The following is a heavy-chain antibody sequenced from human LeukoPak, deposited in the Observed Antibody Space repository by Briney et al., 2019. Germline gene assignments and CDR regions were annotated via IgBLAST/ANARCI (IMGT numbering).Heavy chain of an antibody. J-gene: IGHJ4*02. Sequence: GGSLRLSCAASGFTFSTYWMHWVRQAPGKGLVWVSQINTDGNSTTYADSVKGRFTVSRDNDKNTLYLQMNSVRAEDTAVYYCARELASGDWGQGTLVTVSS. CDR3: ARELASGD. CDR1: GFTFSTYW. CDR2: INTDGNST. V-gene: IGHV3-74*01. D-gene: IGHD6-13*01.